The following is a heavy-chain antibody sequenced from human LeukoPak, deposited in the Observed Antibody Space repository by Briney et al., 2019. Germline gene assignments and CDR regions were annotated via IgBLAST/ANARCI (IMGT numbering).Heavy chain of an antibody. CDR2: IDPSDSYT. D-gene: IGHD6-13*01. CDR1: GYIFTNYW. Sequence: GESLRISCKGSGYIFTNYWISWVRQMPGKGLEWMGRIDPSDSYTNYSPSFQGHVTIPADTSIGTAYLQWSSLKASDTAMYYCVRQGTHIAAAGIDYWGQGTLVTVSS. J-gene: IGHJ4*02. V-gene: IGHV5-10-1*01. CDR3: VRQGTHIAAAGIDY.